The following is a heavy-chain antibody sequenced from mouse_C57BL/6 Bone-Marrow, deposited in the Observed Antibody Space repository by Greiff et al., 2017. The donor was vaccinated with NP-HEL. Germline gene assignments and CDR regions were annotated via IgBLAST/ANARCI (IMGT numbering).Heavy chain of an antibody. CDR1: GFSLTSYG. V-gene: IGHV2-2*01. CDR3: ARGILRDYFDY. Sequence: QVQLQQSGPGLVQPSQSLSITCTVSGFSLTSYGVHWVRQTPGKGLEWLGVICSGGGTDNNAAFITRLSISTDNSKSKVFFKMNSLLADDAAIDYCARGILRDYFDYWGQGTTLTVSS. D-gene: IGHD1-1*01. J-gene: IGHJ2*01. CDR2: ICSGGGT.